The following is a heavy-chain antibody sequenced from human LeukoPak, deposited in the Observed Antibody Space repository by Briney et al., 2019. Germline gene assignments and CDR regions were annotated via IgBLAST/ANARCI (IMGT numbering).Heavy chain of an antibody. Sequence: AAVTVSCQGSGYTFTCYYLHLVRQPPGQGMEWVGWINHTSGGKSYGKNFEGSVNRSRYTTINTAYMELSRLRSDDTAVYYCARDGAPMDIVEVVAATRGMDLWGKGTTVTVSS. J-gene: IGHJ6*03. V-gene: IGHV1-2*02. D-gene: IGHD2-15*01. CDR1: GYTFTCYY. CDR3: ARDGAPMDIVEVVAATRGMDL. CDR2: INHTSGGK.